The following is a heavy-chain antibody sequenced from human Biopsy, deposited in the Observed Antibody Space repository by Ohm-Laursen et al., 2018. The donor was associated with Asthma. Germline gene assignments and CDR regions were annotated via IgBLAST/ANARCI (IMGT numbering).Heavy chain of an antibody. D-gene: IGHD3-22*01. Sequence: SVKVSCKFPGGTFSNFAISWVRQAPGQGLEWMGTILTKFDITSYAEKFQGRVTITADKSTSTTYMELSRLRSEDTAVYYCARSYDTDSYPVLVLDYWGQGTLVTVSS. CDR1: GGTFSNFA. CDR3: ARSYDTDSYPVLVLDY. J-gene: IGHJ4*02. V-gene: IGHV1-69*04. CDR2: ILTKFDIT.